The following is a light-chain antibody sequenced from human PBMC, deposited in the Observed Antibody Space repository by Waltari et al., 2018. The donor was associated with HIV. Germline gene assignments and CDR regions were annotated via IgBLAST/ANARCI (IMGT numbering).Light chain of an antibody. Sequence: QVVVTQEPSLSVSPGGTVTHTCASVPGSVSRNHYTHWIQLKPGQAPRTLIYETEKRHPWTAGRFAGSLIGGRAALMLAGALPDDEADYYCLLSYSGVRVFGGGTRLTV. CDR3: LLSYSGVRV. J-gene: IGLJ3*02. CDR2: ETE. V-gene: IGLV7-46*01. CDR1: PGSVSRNHY.